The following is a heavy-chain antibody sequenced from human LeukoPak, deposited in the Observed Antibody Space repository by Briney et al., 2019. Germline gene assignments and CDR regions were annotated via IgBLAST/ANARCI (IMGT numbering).Heavy chain of an antibody. CDR1: GGSISSYY. D-gene: IGHD4-23*01. Sequence: SETLSLTCTVSGGSISSYYWSWIRQPPGKGLEWIGEINHSGSTNYNPSLKSRVTISVDTSKNQFSLKLSSVTAADTAVYYCARGRNDYGGNFESFDIWGQGTMVTVSS. J-gene: IGHJ3*02. V-gene: IGHV4-34*01. CDR3: ARGRNDYGGNFESFDI. CDR2: INHSGST.